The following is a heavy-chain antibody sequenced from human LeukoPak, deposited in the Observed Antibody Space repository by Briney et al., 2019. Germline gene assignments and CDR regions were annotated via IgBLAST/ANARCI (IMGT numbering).Heavy chain of an antibody. J-gene: IGHJ5*02. Sequence: SETLSLTCTVSGYSISSGYYWGWIRQPPGKGLEWIGSIYHSGSTYYNPSLKSRVTISVDTSKNQFSLKLSSVTAADTAVYYCARDLSGFGRGWFDPWGQGTLVTVSS. D-gene: IGHD3-10*01. CDR3: ARDLSGFGRGWFDP. CDR2: IYHSGST. V-gene: IGHV4-38-2*02. CDR1: GYSISSGYY.